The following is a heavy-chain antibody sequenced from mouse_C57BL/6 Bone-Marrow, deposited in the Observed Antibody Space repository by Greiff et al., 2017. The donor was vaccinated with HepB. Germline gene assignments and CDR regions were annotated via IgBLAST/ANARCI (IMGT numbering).Heavy chain of an antibody. CDR1: GFTFSDFY. CDR3: ARDANGNFDV. Sequence: EVHLVESGGGLVQSGRSLRLSCATSGFTFSDFYMEWVRQAPGKGLEWIAASRNKANDYTTEYSASVKGRFIVSRDTSQSILYLQMNALRAEDTAIYYCARDANGNFDVWGTGTTVTVSS. V-gene: IGHV7-1*01. J-gene: IGHJ1*03. D-gene: IGHD2-1*01. CDR2: SRNKANDYTT.